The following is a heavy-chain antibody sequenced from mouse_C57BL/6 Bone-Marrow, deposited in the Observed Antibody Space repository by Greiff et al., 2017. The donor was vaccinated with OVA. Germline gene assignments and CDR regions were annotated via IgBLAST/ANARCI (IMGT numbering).Heavy chain of an antibody. V-gene: IGHV1-74*01. J-gene: IGHJ2*01. D-gene: IGHD1-1*01. CDR3: AIRRHLFPYYYYFDD. Sequence: QVQLKQPGAELVKPGASVKVSCKASGYTFTSYWMHWVKQRPGQGLEWIGRIHPSDSDTNYNQKFKGKATLTVDKSSSTAYMPLSSLTSEDSAVYYCAIRRHLFPYYYYFDDWGQGTTLTVSS. CDR1: GYTFTSYW. CDR2: IHPSDSDT.